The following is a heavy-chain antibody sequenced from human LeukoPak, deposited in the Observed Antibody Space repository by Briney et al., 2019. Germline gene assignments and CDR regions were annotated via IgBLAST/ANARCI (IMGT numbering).Heavy chain of an antibody. J-gene: IGHJ4*02. V-gene: IGHV4-30-4*08. CDR1: GGSISSGDYY. D-gene: IGHD3-3*01. CDR3: ARGLYDFWSGYPPYFDY. Sequence: SQTLSLTCTVSGGSISSGDYYWSWIRQPPGKGLEWIGDIYYSGSTYYNPSLKSRVTISVDTSKNQFSLKLSSVTAADTAVYYCARGLYDFWSGYPPYFDYWGQGTLVTVSS. CDR2: IYYSGST.